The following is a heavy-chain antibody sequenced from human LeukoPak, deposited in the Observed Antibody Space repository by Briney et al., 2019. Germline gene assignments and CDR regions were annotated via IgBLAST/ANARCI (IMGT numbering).Heavy chain of an antibody. V-gene: IGHV4-30-2*01. CDR1: GGSISSGGYS. Sequence: PSETLSLTCADSGGSISSGGYSWSWIRQPPGKGLEWIGYIYHSGSTYYNPSLKSRVTISVDRSKNQFSLKLSSVTAADTAVYYCARAPPSGVRGVYDWFDPWGQGTLVTVSS. CDR2: IYHSGST. D-gene: IGHD3-10*01. CDR3: ARAPPSGVRGVYDWFDP. J-gene: IGHJ5*02.